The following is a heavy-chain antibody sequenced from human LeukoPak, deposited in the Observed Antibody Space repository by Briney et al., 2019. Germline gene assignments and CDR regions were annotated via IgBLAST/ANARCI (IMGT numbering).Heavy chain of an antibody. Sequence: GGSLRLSCAASGFTFSSYGMHWVRQAPGKGLEWVAVISYDGSNKYYADSVKGRFTISRDNSKNTLYLQMNSLRAEDTAVYYCAKGYYDILSLSPAFDYWGQGTLVTVSS. J-gene: IGHJ4*02. D-gene: IGHD3-9*01. V-gene: IGHV3-30*18. CDR2: ISYDGSNK. CDR1: GFTFSSYG. CDR3: AKGYYDILSLSPAFDY.